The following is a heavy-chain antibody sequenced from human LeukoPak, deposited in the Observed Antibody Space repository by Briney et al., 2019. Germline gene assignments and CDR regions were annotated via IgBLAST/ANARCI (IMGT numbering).Heavy chain of an antibody. D-gene: IGHD4-23*01. CDR3: ARAPVGTMYFDY. CDR1: GGSFSGYY. CDR2: IYTSGST. J-gene: IGHJ4*02. Sequence: SETLFLTCDVHGGSFSGYYCRWSRQPPGKGLEWIGRIYTSGSTNYNPSLKSQVTISVDTSKNQFYLKLSSVTAADTAVSYCARAPVGTMYFDYWGQGTLVTVSS. V-gene: IGHV4-59*10.